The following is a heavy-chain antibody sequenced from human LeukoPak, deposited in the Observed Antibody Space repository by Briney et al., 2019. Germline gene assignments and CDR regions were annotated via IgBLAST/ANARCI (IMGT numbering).Heavy chain of an antibody. V-gene: IGHV5-51*01. J-gene: IGHJ4*02. D-gene: IGHD4-17*01. CDR2: IYPGDSDT. Sequence: GESLQISCKASGYSFASYWIGWVRRMPGKGLEWTGIIYPGDSDTRYSPSFQGQVTISADKSINTAYLQWSSLKASDTAMYYCARQATVAGDFWGQGTLVTVSS. CDR3: ARQATVAGDF. CDR1: GYSFASYW.